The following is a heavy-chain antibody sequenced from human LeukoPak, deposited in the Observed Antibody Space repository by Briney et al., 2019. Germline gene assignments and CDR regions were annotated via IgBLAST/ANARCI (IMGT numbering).Heavy chain of an antibody. CDR3: AREGSSSWTEDY. Sequence: GGSLRLSCAASGFTFSNYWMHWVRQVPGKGLVWVSRINSDGSHTDYADSVKGRFTISRDNSKNTLYLQMNSLRAEDTAVYYCAREGSSSWTEDYWGQGTLVTVSS. V-gene: IGHV3-74*01. J-gene: IGHJ4*02. CDR1: GFTFSNYW. D-gene: IGHD6-13*01. CDR2: INSDGSHT.